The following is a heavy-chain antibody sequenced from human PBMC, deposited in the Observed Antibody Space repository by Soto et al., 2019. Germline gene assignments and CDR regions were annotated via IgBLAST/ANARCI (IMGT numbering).Heavy chain of an antibody. CDR3: ARDQLTDSSSWYWSNYYGMDV. CDR1: GGSISSYY. D-gene: IGHD6-13*01. V-gene: IGHV4-59*01. CDR2: IYYSGST. J-gene: IGHJ6*02. Sequence: SETLSLTCTVSGGSISSYYWSWIRQPPGKGLEWIGYIYYSGSTNYNPSRKSRVTISVDTSKNQFSLKLSSVTAADTAVYYCARDQLTDSSSWYWSNYYGMDVWGQGTTVTVSS.